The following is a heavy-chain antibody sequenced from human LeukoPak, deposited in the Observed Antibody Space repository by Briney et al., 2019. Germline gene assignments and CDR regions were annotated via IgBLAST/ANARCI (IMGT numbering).Heavy chain of an antibody. Sequence: SETLSLTCTVSGGSISSSSYYWGWIRQPPGKGLEWIGSIYYSGSTYYNPSPKSRVTISVDTSKNQFSLKLSSVTAADTAVYYCARLSRAVAGKDYFDYWGQGTLVTVSS. CDR2: IYYSGST. D-gene: IGHD6-19*01. J-gene: IGHJ4*02. CDR1: GGSISSSSYY. CDR3: ARLSRAVAGKDYFDY. V-gene: IGHV4-39*01.